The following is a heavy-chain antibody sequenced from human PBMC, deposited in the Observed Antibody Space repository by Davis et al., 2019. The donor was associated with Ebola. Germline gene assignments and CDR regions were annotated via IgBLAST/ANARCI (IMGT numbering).Heavy chain of an antibody. V-gene: IGHV3-11*04. D-gene: IGHD2/OR15-2a*01. CDR3: SRGEY. Sequence: GESLKISCVTSGFVFNEYWMSWIRQAPGKGLEWISFITGSGTTIYYADSVKGRFTISRDNAKNSLSLQMNSLRVEDTAVYYCSRGEYWGQGTLVTVSS. J-gene: IGHJ4*02. CDR1: GFVFNEYW. CDR2: ITGSGTTI.